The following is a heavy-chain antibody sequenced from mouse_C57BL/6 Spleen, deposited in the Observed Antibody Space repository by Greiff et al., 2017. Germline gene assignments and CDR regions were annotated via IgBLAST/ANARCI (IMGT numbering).Heavy chain of an antibody. CDR2: IDPETGGT. V-gene: IGHV1-15*01. CDR3: TTANFFYYAMDY. D-gene: IGHD3-3*01. J-gene: IGHJ4*01. CDR1: GYTFTDYE. Sequence: VKLQESGAELVRPGASVTLSCKASGYTFTDYEMHWVKQTPVHGLEWIGAIDPETGGTAYNQKFKGKAILTADKSSSTAYMELRSLTSEDSAVYYCTTANFFYYAMDYWGQGTSVTVSS.